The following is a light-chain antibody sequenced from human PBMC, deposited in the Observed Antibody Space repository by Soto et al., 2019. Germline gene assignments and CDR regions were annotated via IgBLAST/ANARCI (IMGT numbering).Light chain of an antibody. Sequence: QSALAQPASVSGSPGQSITISCTGTSSDVGAYNSVSWYQQHPHKAPQVIIYKGTQRPSGVSNRFSGSKSGNTASLTISGLQAEDEAEYYCCSYAGSRTHVLFGGGTKLTVL. CDR2: KGT. CDR3: CSYAGSRTHVL. V-gene: IGLV2-23*01. J-gene: IGLJ2*01. CDR1: SSDVGAYNS.